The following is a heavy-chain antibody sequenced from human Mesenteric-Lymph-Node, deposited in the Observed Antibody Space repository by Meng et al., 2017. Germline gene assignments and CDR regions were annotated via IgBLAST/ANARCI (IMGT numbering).Heavy chain of an antibody. CDR2: IKSMNDGGTA. CDR3: ATGAAAADH. D-gene: IGHD6-13*01. V-gene: IGHV3-15*01. J-gene: IGHJ4*02. Sequence: GQLQQWGAGLLKPSETLSLTCAVYGGSFSGYYWSWIRQAPGKGLEWVGRIKSMNDGGTADYAAPVKGRFTISRDDSKNTLYLQMDSLITEDTAVYFCATGAAAADHWGQGTLVTASS. CDR1: GGSFSGYY.